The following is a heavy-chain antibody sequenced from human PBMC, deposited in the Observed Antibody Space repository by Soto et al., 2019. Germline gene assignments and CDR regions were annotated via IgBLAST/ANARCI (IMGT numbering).Heavy chain of an antibody. CDR1: GGSFSGYY. Sequence: SETLSLTCAVYGGSFSGYYWSWIRQPPGKGLEWIGEINHSGSTNYNPSLKSRVTISVDTSKNQFSLKLSSVTAADTAVYYCARGLANPTYYDFWSGYRSKHFDYWGQGTLVTVSS. D-gene: IGHD3-3*01. CDR2: INHSGST. V-gene: IGHV4-34*01. J-gene: IGHJ4*02. CDR3: ARGLANPTYYDFWSGYRSKHFDY.